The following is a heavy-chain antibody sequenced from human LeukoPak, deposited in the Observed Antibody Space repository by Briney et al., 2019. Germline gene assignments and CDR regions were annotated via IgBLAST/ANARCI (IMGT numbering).Heavy chain of an antibody. D-gene: IGHD3-22*01. CDR1: GYTFTGYY. J-gene: IGHJ3*02. CDR2: INPNSGGT. Sequence: ASVKVSCKASGYTFTGYYMHWVRQAPGQGLEWMGWINPNSGGTNYAQKFQGRVTMTRDTSISTAYMELSRLRSDDTAVYYCARGLSDGGEGITYYYDSSGYRDAFDIWGQGTMATVSS. V-gene: IGHV1-2*02. CDR3: ARGLSDGGEGITYYYDSSGYRDAFDI.